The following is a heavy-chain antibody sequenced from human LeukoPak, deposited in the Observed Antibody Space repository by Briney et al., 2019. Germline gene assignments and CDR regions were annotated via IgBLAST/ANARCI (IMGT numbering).Heavy chain of an antibody. CDR1: GYSISSGYY. J-gene: IGHJ4*02. V-gene: IGHV4-38-2*02. CDR2: IYYSGST. CDR3: ASILGYCSSTSCRYFDY. D-gene: IGHD2-2*01. Sequence: SETLSLTCTVSGYSISSGYYWGWIRPPTGKGLEWIGRIYYSGSTYYNPSLRSRVTISVDTSKNQFSLKLSSVTAADTAVYYCASILGYCSSTSCRYFDYWGQGTLVTVSS.